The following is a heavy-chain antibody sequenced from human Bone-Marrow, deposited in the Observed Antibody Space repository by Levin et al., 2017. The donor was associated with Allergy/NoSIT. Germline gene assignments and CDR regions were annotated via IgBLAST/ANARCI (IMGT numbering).Heavy chain of an antibody. CDR1: GFTFGDYA. D-gene: IGHD6-13*01. CDR3: YRDPRDGSTWHSPNYNAMDV. Sequence: GGSLRLSCAGSGFTFGDYAMSWVRQAPGKGLEWVGFIRSTAHGGTTEYAASVKGRFTVSRDDSKNIAYLQMNSLKTEDAAVYYCYRDPRDGSTWHSPNYNAMDVWGQGTTVTVSS. CDR2: IRSTAHGGTT. J-gene: IGHJ6*02. V-gene: IGHV3-49*04.